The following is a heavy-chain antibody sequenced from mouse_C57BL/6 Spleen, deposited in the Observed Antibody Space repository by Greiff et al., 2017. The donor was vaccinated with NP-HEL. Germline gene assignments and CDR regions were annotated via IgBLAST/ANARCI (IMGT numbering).Heavy chain of an antibody. CDR3: ARDPFTTVVAKDYDV. D-gene: IGHD1-1*01. J-gene: IGHJ1*03. CDR2: ISDGGSYT. Sequence: LECVAIISDGGSYTYYPANVKGRSAIARDNAKNNLYLKMSRLKSEDTAIYYCARDPFTTVVAKDYDVWGTGTTVNGSS. V-gene: IGHV5-4*01.